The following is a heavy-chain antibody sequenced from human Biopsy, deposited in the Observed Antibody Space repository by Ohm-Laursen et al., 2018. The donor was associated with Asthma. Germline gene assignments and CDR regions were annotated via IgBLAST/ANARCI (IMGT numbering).Heavy chain of an antibody. CDR3: ARDPEAIVLGAVDC. D-gene: IGHD2/OR15-2a*01. Sequence: RSLRLSCAASGFIFSNYALHWVRQAPGKGLEWVAVISYDGTNKYYADSAKGRFTISRDRSKNTLYLQMNSLRPEDTAVYYCARDPEAIVLGAVDCWGQGALVTVSS. CDR2: ISYDGTNK. V-gene: IGHV3-30-3*01. J-gene: IGHJ4*02. CDR1: GFIFSNYA.